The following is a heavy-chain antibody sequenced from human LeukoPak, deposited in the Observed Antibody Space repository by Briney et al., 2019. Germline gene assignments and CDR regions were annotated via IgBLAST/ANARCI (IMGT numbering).Heavy chain of an antibody. CDR1: GGSFSGYH. J-gene: IGHJ4*02. CDR3: ARGRGVTVTQGLLDS. D-gene: IGHD1-14*01. CDR2: INHSGST. Sequence: SETLSLTCAVYGGSFSGYHWSWIRQPPGKGLEWIGEINHSGSTNYNPSLKSRVTISVDTSKNQFSLKVNSVSVADTAVYYCARGRGVTVTQGLLDSWGQGNMVTVSS. V-gene: IGHV4-34*01.